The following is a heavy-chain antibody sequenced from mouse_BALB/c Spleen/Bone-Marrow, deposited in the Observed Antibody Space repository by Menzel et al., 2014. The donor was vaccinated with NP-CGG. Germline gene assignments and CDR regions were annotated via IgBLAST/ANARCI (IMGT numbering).Heavy chain of an antibody. CDR1: GYSITSGYS. V-gene: IGHV3-1*02. CDR2: IHNSGVT. Sequence: EVKLVESGPDLVKPSQSLSLTCTVTGYSITSGYSWHWIRQFPGNKLEWMAYIHNSGVTNFNPPLKSRISISRDTSKNQFFLQLNSVTTEDTATYYCARLDGSKGFDYWGQGTTLTVSS. CDR3: ARLDGSKGFDY. J-gene: IGHJ2*01. D-gene: IGHD1-1*01.